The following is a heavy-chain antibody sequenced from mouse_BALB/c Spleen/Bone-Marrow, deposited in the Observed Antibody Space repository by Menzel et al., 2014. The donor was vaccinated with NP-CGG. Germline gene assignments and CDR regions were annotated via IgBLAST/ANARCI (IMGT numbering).Heavy chain of an antibody. CDR3: ARSGVPFKAMDY. CDR1: GYAFSNCW. D-gene: IGHD3-1*01. V-gene: IGHV1-80*01. CDR2: IYPGDGDT. J-gene: IGHJ4*01. Sequence: QVQLQQSGAELVRPGSSVKISCKASGYAFSNCWMTWVKQRPGQGLEWIGQIYPGDGDTNYSEKFKGKATLTADKSSSTAYIQLSSLTSEDSAVYFCARSGVPFKAMDYWGQVTSVTVSS.